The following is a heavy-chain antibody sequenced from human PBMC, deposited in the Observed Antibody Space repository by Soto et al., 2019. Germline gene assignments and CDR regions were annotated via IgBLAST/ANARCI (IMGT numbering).Heavy chain of an antibody. CDR2: INHSGST. CDR3: ARSHSQWLVTPDY. J-gene: IGHJ4*02. D-gene: IGHD6-19*01. CDR1: GGSFSGYY. Sequence: SETLSLTCAVYGGSFSGYYWSWIRQPPGKGLEWIGDINHSGSTNYNPSLKSRVTISVDTSKNQFSLKLSSVTAADTAVYYCARSHSQWLVTPDYWGQGTLVTVSS. V-gene: IGHV4-34*01.